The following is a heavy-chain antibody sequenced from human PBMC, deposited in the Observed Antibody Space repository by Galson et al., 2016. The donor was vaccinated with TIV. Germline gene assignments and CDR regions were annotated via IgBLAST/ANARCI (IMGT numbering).Heavy chain of an antibody. CDR3: ARGKERVINYYYYMDV. J-gene: IGHJ6*03. D-gene: IGHD3-3*01. V-gene: IGHV1-69*01. CDR1: GGTFSSYG. Sequence: CKASGGTFSSYGISWVRQAPGQGLEWMGGINPVFGIPNHAQKFQGRVTITADESTSTAYMELTSLRSEDTAVYYCARGKERVINYYYYMDVWGKGTTITVSS. CDR2: INPVFGIP.